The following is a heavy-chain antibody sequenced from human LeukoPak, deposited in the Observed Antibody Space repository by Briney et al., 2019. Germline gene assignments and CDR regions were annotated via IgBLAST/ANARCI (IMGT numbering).Heavy chain of an antibody. CDR3: ARDPKDDTSGYYYFDY. V-gene: IGHV1-8*01. CDR1: GYTFTSYD. CDR2: MNPNSGNT. D-gene: IGHD3-22*01. J-gene: IGHJ4*02. Sequence: GASVKVSCKASGYTFTSYDINWVRQATGQGLEWMGWMNPNSGNTGYAQKFQGRVTMTRDMSTSTVYMELSSLRSEDTAVYYCARDPKDDTSGYYYFDYWGQGTLVTVSS.